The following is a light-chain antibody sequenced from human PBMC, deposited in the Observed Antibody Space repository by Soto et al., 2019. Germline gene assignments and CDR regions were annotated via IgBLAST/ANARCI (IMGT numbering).Light chain of an antibody. J-gene: IGKJ4*01. Sequence: DIVMTQSPLSLPVTPGESASISCRSSQSLLHSNGYNYLDWYLQKPGQSPQLLIYLGSNRASGVPDRFSGSGSGTDFTLKISRVEAEDVGVYYCMQALQTPLFGGGTKVEIK. V-gene: IGKV2-28*01. CDR2: LGS. CDR1: QSLLHSNGYNY. CDR3: MQALQTPL.